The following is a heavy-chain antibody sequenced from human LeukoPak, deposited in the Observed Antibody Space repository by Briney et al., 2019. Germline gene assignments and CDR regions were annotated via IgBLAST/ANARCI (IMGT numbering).Heavy chain of an antibody. J-gene: IGHJ3*02. CDR3: ARVIAAPVRAFDI. CDR1: GYSISSGYY. CDR2: IYHSGST. Sequence: PSETLSLTCTVSGYSISSGYYWGWIRQPPGKGLEWIGSIYHSGSTYYNPSLKSRVTISVDTSKNQFSLKLSSVTAADTAVYYCARVIAAPVRAFDIWGQGTMVTVSS. V-gene: IGHV4-38-2*02. D-gene: IGHD6-13*01.